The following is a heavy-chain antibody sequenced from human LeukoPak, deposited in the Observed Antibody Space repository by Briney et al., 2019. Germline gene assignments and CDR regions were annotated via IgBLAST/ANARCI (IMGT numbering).Heavy chain of an antibody. Sequence: SGTLSLTCTVSGGSISSYYWSWIRQPPGKGLEWIGYIYYSGSTNYNPSLKSRVTISLDASKNQASPELSSVTAADTAVVYWARGRRIAVAGKSAHGYWGQGTLVTVSS. CDR2: IYYSGST. J-gene: IGHJ4*02. CDR1: GGSISSYY. V-gene: IGHV4-59*12. CDR3: ARGRRIAVAGKSAHGY. D-gene: IGHD6-19*01.